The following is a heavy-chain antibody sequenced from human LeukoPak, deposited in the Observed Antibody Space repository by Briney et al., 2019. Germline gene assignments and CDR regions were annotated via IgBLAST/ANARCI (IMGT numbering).Heavy chain of an antibody. J-gene: IGHJ6*02. CDR1: GYNFTSYD. CDR3: ARSDIVDYYYYGMDV. V-gene: IGHV1-8*01. CDR2: MNPNSGNT. D-gene: IGHD2-21*01. Sequence: ASVKVSCKASGYNFTSYDINWVSQATGQGLEWMGWMNPNSGNTGFAQKFQGRVTMTRNTSISTAYMELGSLRSEDTAVYYCARSDIVDYYYYGMDVWGQGTTVTVSS.